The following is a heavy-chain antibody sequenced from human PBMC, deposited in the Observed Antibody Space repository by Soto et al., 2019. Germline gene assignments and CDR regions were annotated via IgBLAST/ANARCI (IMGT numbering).Heavy chain of an antibody. Sequence: QVQLQESGPGLVKPSQTLSLTCTVSGGSISSGGYYWSWIRQHPGKGLEWIGYIYYSGSTYYNPSLKSRVTISVDTSKNQFALKLSSVTAADTAVYYCARDRLPDWYFDLWGRGPLVTVSS. CDR2: IYYSGST. J-gene: IGHJ2*01. V-gene: IGHV4-31*03. CDR3: ARDRLPDWYFDL. CDR1: GGSISSGGYY.